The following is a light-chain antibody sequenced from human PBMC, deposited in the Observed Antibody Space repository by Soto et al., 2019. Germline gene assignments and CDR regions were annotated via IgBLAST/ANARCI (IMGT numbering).Light chain of an antibody. CDR2: EVS. CDR3: TSYAGSNNVV. J-gene: IGLJ2*01. V-gene: IGLV2-8*01. Sequence: QSALTQPPSAFGPPGQSVTISCTGTSSDVGAYKYVSWYQQLPGKAPKLMIYEVSKRPSGVPDRFSGSKSGNTASLTVSGLQTEDEADYYCTSYAGSNNVVFGGGTKVTVL. CDR1: SSDVGAYKY.